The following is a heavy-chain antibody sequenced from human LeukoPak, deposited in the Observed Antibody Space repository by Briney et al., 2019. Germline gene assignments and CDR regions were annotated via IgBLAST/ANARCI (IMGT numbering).Heavy chain of an antibody. CDR2: IKQDGSDK. D-gene: IGHD3-9*01. J-gene: IGHJ3*02. CDR3: ASYILTGYYNGHDAFDI. V-gene: IGHV3-7*01. CDR1: GFTFSSYW. Sequence: GGSLRLSCAASGFTFSSYWMSWVRQAPGKGLEWVANIKQDGSDKYYVDSVKGRCTISRDNTKNSLYLQMNSLRAEDTAVYYCASYILTGYYNGHDAFDIWGQGTMVIVSS.